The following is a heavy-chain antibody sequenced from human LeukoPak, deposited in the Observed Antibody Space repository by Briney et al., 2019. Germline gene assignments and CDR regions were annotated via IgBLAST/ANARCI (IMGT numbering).Heavy chain of an antibody. CDR3: ARDRGRHDFDS. Sequence: SGGSLRLFCSASGFTFSNYAMTWVRQATGKGLEWVSASGATTYYADSVKGRFNISRDNSKNTLYLQMDSLRGEDTAVYYCARDRGRHDFDSWGQGTLVIVSS. J-gene: IGHJ4*02. CDR1: GFTFSNYA. V-gene: IGHV3-23*01. CDR2: SGATT. D-gene: IGHD3-3*01.